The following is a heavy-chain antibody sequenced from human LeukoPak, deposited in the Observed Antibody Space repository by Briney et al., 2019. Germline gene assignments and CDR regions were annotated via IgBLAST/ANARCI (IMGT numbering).Heavy chain of an antibody. V-gene: IGHV3-23*01. CDR1: GFTFSSYA. J-gene: IGHJ5*02. CDR3: AKDRAFVVNNWFDP. Sequence: PGGSLRLSCAASGFTFSSYAMSWVRQAPGKGLEWVSAISGSGGSTYYADSVKGRFTISRDNSKNTLYLQMNSLRAEDTAVYYRAKDRAFVVNNWFDPWGQGTLVTVSS. CDR2: ISGSGGST. D-gene: IGHD2-21*01.